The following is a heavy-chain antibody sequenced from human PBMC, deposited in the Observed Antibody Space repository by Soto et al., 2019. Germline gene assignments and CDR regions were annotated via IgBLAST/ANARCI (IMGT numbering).Heavy chain of an antibody. J-gene: IGHJ3*02. CDR3: ARVHQHDAFDI. CDR2: IYYSGST. V-gene: IGHV4-59*01. CDR1: GGSISSYY. D-gene: IGHD2-2*01. Sequence: SETLSLTCTVSGGSISSYYWSWIRQPPGKGLEWVWYIYYSGSTNYNPSLKSRVTISVYTSTNKFSLKLSSVTAAATAVYYSARVHQHDAFDIWGQGTMVTVSS.